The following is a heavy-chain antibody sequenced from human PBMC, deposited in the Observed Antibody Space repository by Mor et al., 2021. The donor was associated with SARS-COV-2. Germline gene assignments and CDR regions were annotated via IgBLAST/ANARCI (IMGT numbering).Heavy chain of an antibody. J-gene: IGHJ4*02. CDR3: AKDRSSGQPELREVVFVY. V-gene: IGHV3-23*01. D-gene: IGHD1-7*01. Sequence: EWVSAISGSGGSTYYADSVKGRFTISRDNSKNTLYLQMNSLRAEDTAVYYCAKDRSSGQPELREVVFVYWGQGTLVTISS. CDR2: ISGSGGST.